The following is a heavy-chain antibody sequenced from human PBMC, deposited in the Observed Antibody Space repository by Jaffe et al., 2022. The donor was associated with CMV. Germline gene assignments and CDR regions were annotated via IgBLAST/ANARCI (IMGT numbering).Heavy chain of an antibody. CDR3: AKDLGYCSGGTCFDAFDI. CDR2: LSTTGTSI. D-gene: IGHD2-15*01. Sequence: EVQLLESGGGLVQPGGSLRLSCAASGFTFSNYVISWVRQAPGKGLEWVSSLSTTGTSIYYAESVKGRFTISRDNSKNTLYLQMSSLRGEDTAVYYCAKDLGYCSGGTCFDAFDIWGQGTIVTVSS. J-gene: IGHJ3*02. V-gene: IGHV3-23*01. CDR1: GFTFSNYV.